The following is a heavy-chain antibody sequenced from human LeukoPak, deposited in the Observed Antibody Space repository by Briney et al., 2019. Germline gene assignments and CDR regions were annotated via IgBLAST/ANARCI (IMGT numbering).Heavy chain of an antibody. CDR3: ARRAAAAGRNWFDP. J-gene: IGHJ5*02. D-gene: IGHD6-13*01. CDR1: GGSFSGYY. CDR2: INHSGST. Sequence: SETLSLTCAVYGGSFSGYYWSWIRQPPGKGLEWIGEINHSGSTNYNPSLKSRVTISVDTSKNQFSLKLSSVTAADTAVYYCARRAAAAGRNWFDPLGQGTLVTVSS. V-gene: IGHV4-34*01.